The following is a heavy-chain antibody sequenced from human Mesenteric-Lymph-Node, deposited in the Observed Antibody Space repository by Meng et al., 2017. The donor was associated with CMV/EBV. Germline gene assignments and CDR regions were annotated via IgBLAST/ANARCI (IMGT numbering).Heavy chain of an antibody. CDR1: GGSFSGYY. CDR2: INHSGST. V-gene: IGHV4-34*02. D-gene: IGHD3-9*01. J-gene: IGHJ4*02. CDR3: ARGSSYDILTGYFDY. Sequence: QVPVAQGGAGLLKPAETLSGPCAGYGGSFSGYYWNWIRQSPEKGLEWIGEINHSGSTTYNQSFTSRIIISVDTSTNQISLNMSSVTAADTAVYYCARGSSYDILTGYFDYWGQGALVTVSS.